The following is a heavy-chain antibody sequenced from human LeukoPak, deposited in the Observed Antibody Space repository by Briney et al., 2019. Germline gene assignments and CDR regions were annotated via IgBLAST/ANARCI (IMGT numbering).Heavy chain of an antibody. V-gene: IGHV3-48*03. D-gene: IGHD4-17*01. Sequence: GGSLRLSCAASGFTFSSYEMNWVRQAPGKGLEWVSYISSSGSTIYYADSVKGRFTISRDNAKNSLYLQMNNLRAEDTAVYYCARGGYGDYYEYFQHWGQGTLVTVSS. CDR2: ISSSGSTI. CDR1: GFTFSSYE. CDR3: ARGGYGDYYEYFQH. J-gene: IGHJ1*01.